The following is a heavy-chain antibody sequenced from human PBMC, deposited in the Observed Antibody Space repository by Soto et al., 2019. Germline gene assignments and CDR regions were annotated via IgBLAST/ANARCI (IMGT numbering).Heavy chain of an antibody. V-gene: IGHV4-34*01. CDR3: ARVGGRSWYYYYDYGMDV. Sequence: SETLSLTCAVCGGSFSGYYWSWIRQPPGKGLEWIGEINHSGSTNYNPSLKSRVTISVDTSKNQFSLKLSSVTAADTAVYYCARVGGRSWYYYYDYGMDVWGQGTTVTVSS. D-gene: IGHD6-13*01. CDR1: GGSFSGYY. CDR2: INHSGST. J-gene: IGHJ6*02.